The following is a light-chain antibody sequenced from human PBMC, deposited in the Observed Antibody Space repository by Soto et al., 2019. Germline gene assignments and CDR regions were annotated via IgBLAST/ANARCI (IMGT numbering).Light chain of an antibody. J-gene: IGLJ2*01. CDR2: DDT. CDR3: CSYTSDGTFE. Sequence: QSALTQPASVSGSPGQSITISCTGTSSDVGTYNLVSWYQLSPGKAPKLMICDDTKRPSGVSDRFSGSKSGNTASLTISGLQAEDEADYYCCSYTSDGTFEFGGGTKLTVL. V-gene: IGLV2-23*02. CDR1: SSDVGTYNL.